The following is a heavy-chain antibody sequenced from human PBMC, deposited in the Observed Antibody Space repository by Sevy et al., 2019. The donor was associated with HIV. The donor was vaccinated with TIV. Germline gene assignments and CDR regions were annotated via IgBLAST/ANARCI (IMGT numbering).Heavy chain of an antibody. J-gene: IGHJ3*02. Sequence: ASVKVSCKASGYTFTGYYMHWVRQAPGQGLEWMGWINPNSGGTNYAQKFQGRVTMTRDTSISTAYMELSRLRSDDTAVYYCARVPTMIVVVQGDLHAFDIWGQGTMVTVSS. D-gene: IGHD3-22*01. CDR1: GYTFTGYY. CDR3: ARVPTMIVVVQGDLHAFDI. CDR2: INPNSGGT. V-gene: IGHV1-2*02.